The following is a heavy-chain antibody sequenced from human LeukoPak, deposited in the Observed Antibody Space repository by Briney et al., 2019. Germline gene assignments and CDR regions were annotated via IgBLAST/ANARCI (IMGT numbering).Heavy chain of an antibody. D-gene: IGHD6-19*01. Sequence: SETLSLTCTVSGGSISSSRYYWGWIRQPPGKGLEWIGSVYYSGSTYYNPSLKSRVTISVVTSNNQFSLKLPSVTAADTAVYYCARRILGDSGWTVDSWGQGAMVTVSS. V-gene: IGHV4-39*01. CDR1: GGSISSSRYY. CDR3: ARRILGDSGWTVDS. J-gene: IGHJ4*02. CDR2: VYYSGST.